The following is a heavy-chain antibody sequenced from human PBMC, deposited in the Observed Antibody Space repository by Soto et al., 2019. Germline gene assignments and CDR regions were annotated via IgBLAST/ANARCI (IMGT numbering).Heavy chain of an antibody. CDR1: GFTFSSYA. CDR2: ISGSGGST. V-gene: IGHV3-23*01. CDR3: AKGDDSSRTLYYYGMDV. D-gene: IGHD3-22*01. Sequence: GSLRLSCAASGFTFSSYAMSWVRQAPGKGLEWVSAISGSGGSTYYADSVKGRFTISRDNSKNTLYLQMNSLRAEDTAVYYCAKGDDSSRTLYYYGMDVWGQGTTVTVSS. J-gene: IGHJ6*02.